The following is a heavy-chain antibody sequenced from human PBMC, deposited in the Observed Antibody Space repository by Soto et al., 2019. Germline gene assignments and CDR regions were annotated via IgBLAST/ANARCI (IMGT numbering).Heavy chain of an antibody. CDR1: GFTFSSYA. CDR2: ICAGGGTT. D-gene: IGHD3-22*01. Sequence: EVQLFESGGGVAQPGGSLRLSCAASGFTFSSYAMSWVRQAPGKGLEWVSAICAGGGTTYYADSVKGRCTISRDNSKNPLYLEVNSLGAEATAVYSCAKAPERHITLAVVTHWLDSWGQGTLVTVSS. J-gene: IGHJ5*01. V-gene: IGHV3-23*01. CDR3: AKAPERHITLAVVTHWLDS.